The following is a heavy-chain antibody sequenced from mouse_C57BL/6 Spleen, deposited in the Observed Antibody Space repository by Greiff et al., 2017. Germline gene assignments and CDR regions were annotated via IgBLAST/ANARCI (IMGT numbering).Heavy chain of an antibody. J-gene: IGHJ4*01. D-gene: IGHD3-2*02. CDR2: ISYSGST. CDR3: ARYRDSSGYGYYAMDY. V-gene: IGHV3-8*01. CDR1: GYSITSDY. Sequence: EVKLVESGPGRAKPSQTLSLTCSVTGYSITSDYWNWIRKFPGNKLEYMGYISYSGSTYYNPSLKSRISITRDTSKNQYYLQLNSVTTEDTATYYCARYRDSSGYGYYAMDYWGQGTSVTVSS.